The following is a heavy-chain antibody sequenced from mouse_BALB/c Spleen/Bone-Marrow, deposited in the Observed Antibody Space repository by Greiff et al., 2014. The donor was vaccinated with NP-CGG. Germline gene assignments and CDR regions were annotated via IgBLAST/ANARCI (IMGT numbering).Heavy chain of an antibody. CDR1: GFNIKDTF. D-gene: IGHD1-1*01. CDR3: TKPSFYYGSSYWYFDV. Sequence: VQLQQSGAELVKPGASVKLSCTASGFNIKDTFMHWVKQRHEQGLEWIGRIDPANGDTKYDPKFQGKATITADTSSNTAYLQLSSLTSEDTAVYYCTKPSFYYGSSYWYFDVWGAGTTVTVSS. V-gene: IGHV14-3*02. CDR2: IDPANGDT. J-gene: IGHJ1*01.